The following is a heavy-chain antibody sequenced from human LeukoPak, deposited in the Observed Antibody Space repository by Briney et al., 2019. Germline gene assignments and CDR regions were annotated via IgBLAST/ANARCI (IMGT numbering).Heavy chain of an antibody. CDR3: ARPYGSGSYGYFDY. V-gene: IGHV3-21*01. Sequence: PGGSLRLSCAASGCTFSSYSMNWVRQAPGKGLEWVSSISSSSSYIYYADSVKGRFTISRDNAKNSLYLQMNSLRAEDTAVYYCARPYGSGSYGYFDYWGQGTLVTVSS. CDR1: GCTFSSYS. D-gene: IGHD3-10*01. CDR2: ISSSSSYI. J-gene: IGHJ4*02.